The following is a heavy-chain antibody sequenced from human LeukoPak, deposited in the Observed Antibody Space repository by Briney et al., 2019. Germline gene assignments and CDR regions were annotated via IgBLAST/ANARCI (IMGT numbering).Heavy chain of an antibody. V-gene: IGHV3-30*03. CDR2: ISYDGRNI. CDR1: GFTFNNYG. Sequence: KAGGSLRLSCAASGFTFNNYGMHWVRQAPGKGLEWVAVISYDGRNIHYPDSVKGRFTISRDNAKNSLYLQMNSLRAEDTAVYYCARRYFDSWGQGTLVTVSS. CDR3: ARRYFDS. J-gene: IGHJ4*02.